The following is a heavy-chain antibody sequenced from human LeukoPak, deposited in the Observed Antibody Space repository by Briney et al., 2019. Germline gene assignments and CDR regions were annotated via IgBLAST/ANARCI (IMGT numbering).Heavy chain of an antibody. J-gene: IGHJ4*02. CDR3: AKDRDYSSSGASVDY. Sequence: GRSLRLSCAASGFIFDDYAMHWVRQAPGKGREWVSGISWNSGSIGYADSVKGRFTISRDNAKNSLYLQMNSLRAEDTALYYCAKDRDYSSSGASVDYWGQGTLVTVSS. CDR2: ISWNSGSI. D-gene: IGHD6-6*01. CDR1: GFIFDDYA. V-gene: IGHV3-9*01.